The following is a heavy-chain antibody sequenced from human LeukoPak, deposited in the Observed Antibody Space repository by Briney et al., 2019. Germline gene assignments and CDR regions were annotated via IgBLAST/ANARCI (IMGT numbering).Heavy chain of an antibody. V-gene: IGHV3-23*01. D-gene: IGHD3-10*01. CDR3: AKRGVIIRVILVGFHKEAYYFDS. CDR2: LSGSAGGT. CDR1: GITLSNYG. Sequence: PGGSLRLSCAVSGITLSNYGMSWVRQAPGKGLEWVAGLSGSAGGTQYADSVKGRLTISRDNSKNTPYLQMNSLRAEDTAMYFCAKRGVIIRVILVGFHKEAYYFDSWGQGALVTVSS. J-gene: IGHJ4*02.